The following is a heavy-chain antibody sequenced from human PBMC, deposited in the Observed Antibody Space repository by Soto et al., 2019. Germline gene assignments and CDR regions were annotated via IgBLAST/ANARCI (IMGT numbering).Heavy chain of an antibody. CDR3: ARVLPSIAVAGRVDY. CDR1: GGSFSGYY. D-gene: IGHD6-19*01. V-gene: IGHV4-34*01. J-gene: IGHJ4*02. CDR2: INHSGST. Sequence: QVQLQQWGAGLLKPSETLSLTCAVYGGSFSGYYWSWIRQPPGKGLEWIGEINHSGSTNYNPSLKSRVTIXXDXSXXQFSLKLSSVTAADTAVYYCARVLPSIAVAGRVDYWGQGTLVTVSS.